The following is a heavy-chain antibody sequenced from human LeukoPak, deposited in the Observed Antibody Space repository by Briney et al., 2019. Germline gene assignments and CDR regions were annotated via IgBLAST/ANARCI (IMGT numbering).Heavy chain of an antibody. CDR2: IYYSGST. J-gene: IGHJ4*02. D-gene: IGHD3-22*01. V-gene: IGHV4-31*11. Sequence: SETLSLTCAVYGGSFSGYYWSWIRQHPGKGLEWIGYIYYSGSTYYNPSLKSRVTISVDTSKNQFSLKLSSVTAADTAVYYCARVAPWDSSGYVDYWGQGTLVTVSS. CDR1: GGSFSGYY. CDR3: ARVAPWDSSGYVDY.